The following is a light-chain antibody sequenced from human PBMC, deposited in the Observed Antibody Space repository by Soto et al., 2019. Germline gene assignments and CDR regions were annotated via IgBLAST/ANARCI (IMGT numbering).Light chain of an antibody. CDR1: SSDIGDSNY. CDR3: SSFRSSSTSYV. J-gene: IGLJ1*01. CDR2: DVS. Sequence: QSALTQLASVSGSPGQSITISCTGTSSDIGDSNYVSWYQQHPGKAPKLVIYDVSNRPSGVSNRSSGSKSANTASLTISGLQAEDEADYYCSSFRSSSTSYVFGTGTKVTVL. V-gene: IGLV2-14*03.